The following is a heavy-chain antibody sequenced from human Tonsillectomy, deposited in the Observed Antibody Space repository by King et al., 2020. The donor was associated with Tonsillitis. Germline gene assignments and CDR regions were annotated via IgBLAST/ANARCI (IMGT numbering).Heavy chain of an antibody. D-gene: IGHD2-2*03. J-gene: IGHJ5*02. CDR3: ARGGMDRNWFDP. V-gene: IGHV1-69*12. CDR2: IIPIFDTR. CDR1: GGTFSSYA. Sequence: QLVQSGAEVKKPVSSVKVSCKASGGTFSSYAISWVRQAPGQGLEWMGGIIPIFDTRKYAQKFRDRVTISADESTSTVYMEMSSLKSEDAAVYYCARGGMDRNWFDPWGQGTLVTVS.